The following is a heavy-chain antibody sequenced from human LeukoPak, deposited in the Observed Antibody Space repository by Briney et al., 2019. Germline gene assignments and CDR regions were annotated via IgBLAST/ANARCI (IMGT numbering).Heavy chain of an antibody. CDR2: INHRGST. J-gene: IGHJ5*02. D-gene: IGHD3-10*01. CDR3: AKSLYGSGSYYNWFDP. CDR1: GYSISSGYY. Sequence: SETLSLTCTVSGYSISSGYYWGWIRQPPGKGLEWIGEINHRGSTNYNPSLKRRVTISLDTSKNQFSLKLSSVTAADTAVYYCAKSLYGSGSYYNWFDPWGQGTLVTVSS. V-gene: IGHV4-38-2*02.